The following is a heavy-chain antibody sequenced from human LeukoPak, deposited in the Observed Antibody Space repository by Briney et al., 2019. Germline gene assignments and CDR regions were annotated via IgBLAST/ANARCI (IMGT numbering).Heavy chain of an antibody. D-gene: IGHD3-3*01. CDR2: IDRDGFPT. CDR3: AASRWSGALDF. CDR1: GFIFRDYW. V-gene: IGHV3-74*01. Sequence: GGSLRLSCAASGFIFRDYWMLWVRQVPGKGLIWVSRIDRDGFPTIYADSVKGRFTVSRNNARNTLYLQMNNLRDEDSAVYYCAASRWSGALDFWGKGSLVTVSS. J-gene: IGHJ4*02.